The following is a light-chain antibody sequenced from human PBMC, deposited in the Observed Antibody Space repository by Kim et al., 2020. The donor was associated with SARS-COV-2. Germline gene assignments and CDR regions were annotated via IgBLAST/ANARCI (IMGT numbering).Light chain of an antibody. V-gene: IGKV1-39*01. Sequence: ASVGDRVTITCRESQSVSISLNWYQHESGKAPRLLIHSASTLHSGVPSRFSGSGSETDFTLTITSLQPEDFATYYCQQTYITPLTFGQGTRLEIK. CDR2: SAS. CDR3: QQTYITPLT. J-gene: IGKJ5*01. CDR1: QSVSIS.